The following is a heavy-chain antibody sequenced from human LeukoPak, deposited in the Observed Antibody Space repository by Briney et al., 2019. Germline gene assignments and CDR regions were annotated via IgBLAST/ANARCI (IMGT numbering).Heavy chain of an antibody. CDR2: INPNSGGT. CDR3: ARGLGYCSGGSCYPNWFDP. Sequence: ASVKVSCKASGYTFTGYYMHWVRRAPGQGLEWMGWINPNSGGTNYAQKFQGRVTMTRDTSISTAYMELSRLRSDDTAVYYCARGLGYCSGGSCYPNWFDPWGQGTLVTVSS. CDR1: GYTFTGYY. J-gene: IGHJ5*02. V-gene: IGHV1-2*02. D-gene: IGHD2-15*01.